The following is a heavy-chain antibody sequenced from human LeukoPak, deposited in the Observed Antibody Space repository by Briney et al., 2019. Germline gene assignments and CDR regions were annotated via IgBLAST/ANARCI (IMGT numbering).Heavy chain of an antibody. CDR1: GFTFINAW. J-gene: IGHJ6*03. CDR2: IKSKTDGGTT. V-gene: IGHV3-15*01. D-gene: IGHD3-10*01. Sequence: PAGSLRLSCAASGFTFINAWMKWFLQAPGGGRVGVSGIKSKTDGGTTNYSAPVTGRFTISRDDSKNTLYLQMNSLKTEDTAVYYCARDLRITMVRGSYYYYYMDVWGKGTTVTVSS. CDR3: ARDLRITMVRGSYYYYYMDV.